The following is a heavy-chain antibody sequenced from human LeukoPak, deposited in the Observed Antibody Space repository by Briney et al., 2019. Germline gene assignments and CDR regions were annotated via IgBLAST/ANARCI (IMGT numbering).Heavy chain of an antibody. V-gene: IGHV1-69*04. CDR3: ARVDDNGYDNNAFDI. J-gene: IGHJ3*02. CDR2: IIPILGIA. Sequence: SVKVSCKASGGTFSRYAFTWVRQAPGQGLEWMARIIPILGIANYAQNFQGRVTITADKSTSTAYMELTSLRSEDTAVYYCARVDDNGYDNNAFDIWGQGTMVTVSS. D-gene: IGHD5-12*01. CDR1: GGTFSRYA.